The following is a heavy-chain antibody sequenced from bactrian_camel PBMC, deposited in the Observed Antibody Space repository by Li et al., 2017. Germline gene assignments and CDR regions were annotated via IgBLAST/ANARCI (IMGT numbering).Heavy chain of an antibody. V-gene: IGHV3S53*01. J-gene: IGHJ4*01. CDR1: GHIDSSFC. D-gene: IGHD5*01. CDR3: AKDLCGFTGFTVSRTIQSKVY. CDR2: IEREGTT. Sequence: VQLVESGGGSVQVGGSLRLSCIPSGHIDSSFCMGWFRQAPGKEREGVASIEREGTTTYADSVKGRFTISHDIAKNILYLQMNSLKPEDTAMYYCAKDLCGFTGFTVSRTIQSKVYWGQGTQVTVS.